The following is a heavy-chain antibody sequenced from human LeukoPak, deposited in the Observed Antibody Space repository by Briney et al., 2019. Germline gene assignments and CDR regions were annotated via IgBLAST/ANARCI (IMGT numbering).Heavy chain of an antibody. CDR2: MNPNNGNT. J-gene: IGHJ6*03. Sequence: ALVKVSCKASGYTFTSYDINWVRQATGQGLEWMGWMNPNNGNTGYAQKFQGRVTMARNTSISTAYMELSSLRSEDTALYYCAKVSSSWYGLSYYSMDVWGKGTTVTVSS. V-gene: IGHV1-8*01. D-gene: IGHD6-13*01. CDR1: GYTFTSYD. CDR3: AKVSSSWYGLSYYSMDV.